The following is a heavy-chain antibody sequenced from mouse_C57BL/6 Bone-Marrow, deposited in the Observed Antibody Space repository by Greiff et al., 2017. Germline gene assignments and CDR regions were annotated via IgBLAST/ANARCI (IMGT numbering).Heavy chain of an antibody. V-gene: IGHV1-74*01. CDR1: GYTFTSYW. CDR2: IHPSDSDT. CDR3: EIFDRYAMDY. J-gene: IGHJ4*01. D-gene: IGHD2-14*01. Sequence: QVQLQQPGAGLVKPGASVTVSCTASGYTFTSYWMHWVKQRPGQGLEWIGRIHPSDSDTNYNQKFKGKATFTVDKSSSSAYMQLSSLTSEDSAVYSCEIFDRYAMDYWGQGTSVTVSS.